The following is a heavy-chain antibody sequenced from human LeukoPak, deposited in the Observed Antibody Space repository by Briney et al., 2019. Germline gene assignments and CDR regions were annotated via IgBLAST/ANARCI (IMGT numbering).Heavy chain of an antibody. Sequence: ASVKVSCKASGGTFSSYAISWVRQAPGQGLEWMGWISAYNGNTDYAQKLQGRVTMTTDTSTSTAYVELRSLRSDDTAVYYCARDRLSAAGGWDLVFDYWGQGTLVTVSS. J-gene: IGHJ4*02. CDR3: ARDRLSAAGGWDLVFDY. CDR1: GGTFSSYA. CDR2: ISAYNGNT. D-gene: IGHD1-26*01. V-gene: IGHV1-18*01.